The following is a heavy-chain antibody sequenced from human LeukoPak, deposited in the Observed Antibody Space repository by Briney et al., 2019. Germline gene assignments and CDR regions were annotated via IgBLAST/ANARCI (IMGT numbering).Heavy chain of an antibody. V-gene: IGHV4-61*01. CDR2: IYYSGST. D-gene: IGHD1-7*01. CDR3: ARVPGGGTAAN. CDR1: GGSVSRGSYY. Sequence: SETLSLTCTVSGGSVSRGSYYWSWIRQPPGEGLEWIGYIYYSGSTNYNPSLKSRVTMSVDTSKNQFSLKLSSVTVADTAVYYCARVPGGGTAANWGQGTMVTVSS. J-gene: IGHJ3*01.